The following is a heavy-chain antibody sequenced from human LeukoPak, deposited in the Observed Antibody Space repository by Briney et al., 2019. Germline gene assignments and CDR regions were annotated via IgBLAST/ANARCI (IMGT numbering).Heavy chain of an antibody. D-gene: IGHD7-27*01. CDR3: AKEAGHWDFDY. CDR2: VCANGVGT. J-gene: IGHJ4*02. V-gene: IGHV3-23*01. CDR1: GFTFSSYA. Sequence: GGSLRLSCAASGFTFSSYAMSWLRQAPGKGLEWVSTVCANGVGTYYTDSVKGRFTISRDNSKNTLYLQMNSLRAEDTAVYHCAKEAGHWDFDYWGQGTLVTVSS.